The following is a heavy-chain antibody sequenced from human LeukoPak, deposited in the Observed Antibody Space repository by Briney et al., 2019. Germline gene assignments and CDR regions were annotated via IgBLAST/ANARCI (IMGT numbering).Heavy chain of an antibody. J-gene: IGHJ6*03. CDR1: GGTFSSYA. V-gene: IGHV1-69*01. CDR3: ARGVRGGRYYYYYMDV. CDR2: IIPIFGTA. Sequence: GASVKVSCKASGGTFSSYAISWVRQAPGQGLEWMGGIIPIFGTANYAQKFQGRVTITADESTSTAYMELSSLRSEDTAVYYCARGVRGGRYYYYYMDVWGKGTTVTVSS. D-gene: IGHD3-10*01.